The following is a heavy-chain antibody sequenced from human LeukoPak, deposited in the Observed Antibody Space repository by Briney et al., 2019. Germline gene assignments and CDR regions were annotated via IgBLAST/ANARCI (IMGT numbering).Heavy chain of an antibody. CDR2: IIPILGIA. V-gene: IGHV1-69*04. Sequence: SVKVSCKASGGTFSSYAISWVRQAPGQGLEWMGRIIPILGIANYAQKFQGRVTITADKSTSTAYMELSSLRSEDTAVYYCAREIVVVPAALIGPFDYWGQGTLVTVSS. J-gene: IGHJ4*02. D-gene: IGHD2-2*01. CDR1: GGTFSSYA. CDR3: AREIVVVPAALIGPFDY.